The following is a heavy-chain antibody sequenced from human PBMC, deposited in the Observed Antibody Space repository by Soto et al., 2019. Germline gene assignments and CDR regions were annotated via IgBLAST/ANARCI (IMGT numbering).Heavy chain of an antibody. CDR1: VFTFSSYS. V-gene: IGHV3-21*01. CDR3: ARSLSLFVVVIPDYYYYDGMDV. Sequence: EVQLVESGGGLVKPGGSLRLSCAASVFTFSSYSMNWVRQAPGKGLEWVSSISSSSSYIYYAYSVKGRFTISRDNAKNSLYRQMNRLRAEDTDVYYCARSLSLFVVVIPDYYYYDGMDVWGQGTPVTVSS. CDR2: ISSSSSYI. J-gene: IGHJ6*02. D-gene: IGHD3-3*01.